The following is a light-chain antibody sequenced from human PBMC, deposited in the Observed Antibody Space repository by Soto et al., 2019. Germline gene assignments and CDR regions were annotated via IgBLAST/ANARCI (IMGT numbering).Light chain of an antibody. CDR1: QSVYSN. V-gene: IGKV3-15*01. Sequence: EIVMTQSPATLSLSPGERATLSCRASQSVYSNLAWYQQKPGQTPRLLIYESSTRATGIPARFSGGRSGTDFTLTITSLQSEDFADYFCQQYQSWPLTFGGGTKVQIK. J-gene: IGKJ4*01. CDR3: QQYQSWPLT. CDR2: ESS.